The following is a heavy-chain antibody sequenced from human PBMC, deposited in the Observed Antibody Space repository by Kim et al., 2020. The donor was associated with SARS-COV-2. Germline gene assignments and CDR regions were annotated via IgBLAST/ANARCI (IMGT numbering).Heavy chain of an antibody. V-gene: IGHV1-3*01. J-gene: IGHJ4*02. D-gene: IGHD6-13*01. CDR2: INAGNGNT. CDR1: GYTFTSYA. CDR3: ARDTRIAAAGRGSYFDY. Sequence: ASVKVSCKASGYTFTSYAMHWVRQAPGQRLEWMGWINAGNGNTKYSQKFQVRVTITRDTSASTAYMELSSLRSEDTAVYYCARDTRIAAAGRGSYFDYWGQGTLVTVSS.